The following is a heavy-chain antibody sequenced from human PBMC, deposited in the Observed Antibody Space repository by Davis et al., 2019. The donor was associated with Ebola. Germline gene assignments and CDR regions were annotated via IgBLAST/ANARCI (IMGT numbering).Heavy chain of an antibody. V-gene: IGHV3-53*04. CDR2: IYSGGST. J-gene: IGHJ4*02. CDR1: GFTASSNY. Sequence: GGSLRPSCPASGFTASSNYMSWVRQAPGKGLEWVSVIYSGGSTYYADSVKGRFTISRHNSKNTLYLQMNSLRAEDTAVYYCAADGGATQGFDYWGQGTLVTVSS. CDR3: AADGGATQGFDY. D-gene: IGHD1-26*01.